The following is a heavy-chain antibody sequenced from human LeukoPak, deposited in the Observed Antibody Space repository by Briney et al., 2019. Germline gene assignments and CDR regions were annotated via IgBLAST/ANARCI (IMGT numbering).Heavy chain of an antibody. CDR3: ARGRGGYSYGRYYFDY. J-gene: IGHJ4*02. CDR1: GFTVSSNY. D-gene: IGHD5-18*01. Sequence: PGGSLRLSCAASGFTVSSNYMSWVRQAPGKGLEWVSVIYSGGSTYYADSVKGRFTISRDNSKNTLYLQMNSLRAEDTAVYYCARGRGGYSYGRYYFDYWGQGTLVTVSS. V-gene: IGHV3-53*01. CDR2: IYSGGST.